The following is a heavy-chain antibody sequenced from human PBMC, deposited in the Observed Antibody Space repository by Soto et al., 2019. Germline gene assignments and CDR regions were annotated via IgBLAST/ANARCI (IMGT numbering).Heavy chain of an antibody. D-gene: IGHD1-26*01. J-gene: IGHJ4*02. CDR2: ISYDGSYQ. CDR1: GFAFNKFG. Sequence: QVQLVESGGGVVQPGTTLRLSCEASGFAFNKFGMHWVRQAPGKGLEWVAFISYDGSYQYYADSVQGRLTITRDNSMNTLNMQLNSLRRQATAVSFCAKGGEVGGVIGAHLGQGTLVTFSS. V-gene: IGHV3-30*18. CDR3: AKGGEVGGVIGAH.